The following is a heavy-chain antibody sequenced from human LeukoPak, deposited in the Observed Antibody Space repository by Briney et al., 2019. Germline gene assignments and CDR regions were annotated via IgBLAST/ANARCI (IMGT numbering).Heavy chain of an antibody. Sequence: SETLSLTCTVSGTSISTYYWSWIRQPPGKGLEWVGYLYYSGSTSYNPSLKSRVTMSVDTSRNQFSLKVTSVTAADTAVYYCASDSSGSYHPYYWGQGTLVTVSS. D-gene: IGHD3-22*01. CDR3: ASDSSGSYHPYY. V-gene: IGHV4-59*08. J-gene: IGHJ4*02. CDR2: LYYSGST. CDR1: GTSISTYY.